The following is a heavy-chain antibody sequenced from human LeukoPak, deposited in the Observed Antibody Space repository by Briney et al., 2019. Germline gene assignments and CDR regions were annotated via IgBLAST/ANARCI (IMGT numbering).Heavy chain of an antibody. J-gene: IGHJ5*02. CDR2: IYYSGST. CDR1: GGSISSGGYS. D-gene: IGHD1-1*01. V-gene: IGHV4-30-4*07. CDR3: ARAFSTGTLNWFDP. Sequence: SQTLSLTCAVSGGSISSGGYSWSWIRQPPGKGLEWIGYIYYSGSTYYNPSLKSRVTISVDTSKNQFSLKLSSVTAADTAVYYCARAFSTGTLNWFDPWGQGTLVTVSS.